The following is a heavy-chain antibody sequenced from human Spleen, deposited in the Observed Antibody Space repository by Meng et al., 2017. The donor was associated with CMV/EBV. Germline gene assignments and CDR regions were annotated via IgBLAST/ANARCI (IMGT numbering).Heavy chain of an antibody. CDR2: IYYSGST. CDR1: GGSITGGAYY. Sequence: SETLSLTCTVSGGSITGGAYYWSWIRQPPGKGLEWIGYIYYSGSTYYNPSLKSRVTISVDTSKNQFSLKLSSVTAADTAVYYCARASDYYGSGSYPNNYGMDVWGQGTTVTVSS. D-gene: IGHD3-10*01. V-gene: IGHV4-61*08. J-gene: IGHJ6*02. CDR3: ARASDYYGSGSYPNNYGMDV.